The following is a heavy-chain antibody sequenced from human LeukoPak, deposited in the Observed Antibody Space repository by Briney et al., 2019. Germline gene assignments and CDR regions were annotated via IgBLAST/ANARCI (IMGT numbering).Heavy chain of an antibody. Sequence: PSGTLSLTCTVSGGSISSYYWSWIRQPPGKGLEWIGYIYYSGSTNYNPSLKSRVTISVDTSKNQLSLKLSSVTAADTAVYYCARLQWLDYCGMDVWGQGTTVTVSS. CDR3: ARLQWLDYCGMDV. V-gene: IGHV4-59*08. J-gene: IGHJ6*02. CDR1: GGSISSYY. D-gene: IGHD6-19*01. CDR2: IYYSGST.